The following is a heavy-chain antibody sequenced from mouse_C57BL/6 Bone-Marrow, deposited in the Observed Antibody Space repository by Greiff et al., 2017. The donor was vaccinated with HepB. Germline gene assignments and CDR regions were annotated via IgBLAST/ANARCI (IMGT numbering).Heavy chain of an antibody. CDR2: ISYSGST. Sequence: VHVKQSGPGLAKPSQTLSLTCSVPGYSITSDYWNWIRKFPGNKLEYMGYISYSGSTYYNPSLKSRISITRDTSKNQYYLQLNSVTTEDTATYYCARDTMVTTGFDYWGQGTTLTVSS. CDR3: ARDTMVTTGFDY. D-gene: IGHD2-2*01. J-gene: IGHJ2*01. V-gene: IGHV3-8*01. CDR1: GYSITSDY.